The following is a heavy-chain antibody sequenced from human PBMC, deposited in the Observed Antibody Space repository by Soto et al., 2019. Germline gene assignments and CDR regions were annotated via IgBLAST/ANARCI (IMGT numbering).Heavy chain of an antibody. D-gene: IGHD1-7*01. CDR3: ARDSRNRNLFDY. Sequence: LRLSCAASGFTVSSNYMTWVRQAPGKGLEWVSVIYSGGSTYYADSVKGRFTISRDNSKNTLYLQMNSLRAEDTALYYCARDSRNRNLFDYCGRGTLVTVSS. J-gene: IGHJ4*02. CDR2: IYSGGST. CDR1: GFTVSSNY. V-gene: IGHV3-53*01.